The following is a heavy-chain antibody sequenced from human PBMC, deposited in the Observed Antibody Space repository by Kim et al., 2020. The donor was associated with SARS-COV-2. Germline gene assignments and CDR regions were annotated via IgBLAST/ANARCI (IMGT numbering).Heavy chain of an antibody. J-gene: IGHJ4*02. V-gene: IGHV3-11*01. CDR2: GSSM. Sequence: GSSMRNEASVNGRFSISRDNAKKALSLQMNSLTPEDTAVYYCVREPANWGQGTLVTVSS. CDR3: VREPAN.